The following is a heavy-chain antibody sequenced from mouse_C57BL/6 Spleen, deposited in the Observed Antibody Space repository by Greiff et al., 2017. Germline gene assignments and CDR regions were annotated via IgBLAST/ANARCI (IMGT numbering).Heavy chain of an antibody. Sequence: VQLQQPGAELVKPGASVKLSCKASGYTFTSYWMHWVKQRPGQGLEWIGMINPNSGSTNYNEKFKSKATLTVDKSSSTAYMQLSSLTSEDSAVDYGARSSTDWDHGDFDYWGKGTTLTVSS. CDR2: INPNSGST. V-gene: IGHV1-64*01. J-gene: IGHJ2*01. CDR3: ARSSTDWDHGDFDY. D-gene: IGHD4-1*01. CDR1: GYTFTSYW.